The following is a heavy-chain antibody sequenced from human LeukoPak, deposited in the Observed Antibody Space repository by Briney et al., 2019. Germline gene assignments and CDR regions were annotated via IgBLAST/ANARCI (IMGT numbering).Heavy chain of an antibody. J-gene: IGHJ4*02. CDR2: IIPIFGTA. CDR3: ARVGLILTGYYTEY. Sequence: ASVKVSCKASGGTFSSYAISWVRQAPGQGLEWMGGIIPIFGTANYAQKFQGRVTITADKSTSTAYMELSSLRSEDTAVCYCARVGLILTGYYTEYWGQGTLVTVSS. V-gene: IGHV1-69*06. D-gene: IGHD3-9*01. CDR1: GGTFSSYA.